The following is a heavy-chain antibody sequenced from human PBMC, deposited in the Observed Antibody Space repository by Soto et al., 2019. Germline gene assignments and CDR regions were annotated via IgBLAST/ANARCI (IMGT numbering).Heavy chain of an antibody. CDR3: ARTYDSSGYRHFDY. CDR1: GFTFSSYG. D-gene: IGHD3-22*01. V-gene: IGHV3-33*01. Sequence: QVQLVESGGGVVQPGRSLRLSCAASGFTFSSYGMHWVRQAPGKGLEWVAVIWYDGSNKYYADSVKGRFTISRDNSKNTLYLQMNSLRAEDTAVYYCARTYDSSGYRHFDYWGQGTLVTVSS. CDR2: IWYDGSNK. J-gene: IGHJ4*02.